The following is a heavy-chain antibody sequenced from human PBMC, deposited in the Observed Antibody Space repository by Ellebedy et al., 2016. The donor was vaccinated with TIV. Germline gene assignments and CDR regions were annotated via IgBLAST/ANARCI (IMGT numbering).Heavy chain of an antibody. V-gene: IGHV1-46*01. J-gene: IGHJ4*02. D-gene: IGHD1-26*01. CDR2: VNPGGGRT. Sequence: AASVKVSCKASGFTFTSYYIHWVRQAPGQGLEWMGRVNPGGGRTKFAPNFQGRLTMTRHTSTSEVYMEVRSLRSDDTAVYYCAREGASAGADYFDYWGQGTLVIVSS. CDR1: GFTFTSYY. CDR3: AREGASAGADYFDY.